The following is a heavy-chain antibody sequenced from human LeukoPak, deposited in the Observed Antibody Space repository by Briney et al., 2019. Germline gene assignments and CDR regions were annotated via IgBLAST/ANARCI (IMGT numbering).Heavy chain of an antibody. CDR2: VYYTGAT. Sequence: SETLSLTCTISGGSISNYYWSWVRQTPGKGLEWIGFVYYTGATNYNPSLKSRVTISLGSSRNQFSLNLSSVIAADTAVYYCARCGYSYATRYYFDYWGQGTLVTVSS. CDR1: GGSISNYY. CDR3: ARCGYSYATRYYFDY. J-gene: IGHJ4*02. V-gene: IGHV4-59*01. D-gene: IGHD5-18*01.